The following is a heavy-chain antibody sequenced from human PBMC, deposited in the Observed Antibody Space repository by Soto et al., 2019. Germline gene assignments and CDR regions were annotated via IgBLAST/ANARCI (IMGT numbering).Heavy chain of an antibody. CDR2: ISSSSSYI. V-gene: IGHV3-21*01. CDR1: GFTFSSYS. Sequence: EVQLVESGGGLVKPGGSLRLSCAASGFTFSSYSMNWVRQAPGKGLEWVSSISSSSSYIYYADSVKGRFTISRDNAKNSLFLQMSSLRAEDTAVYYCAVDLRYFDWGYFGYWGQGTLVTVSS. D-gene: IGHD3-9*01. J-gene: IGHJ4*02. CDR3: AVDLRYFDWGYFGY.